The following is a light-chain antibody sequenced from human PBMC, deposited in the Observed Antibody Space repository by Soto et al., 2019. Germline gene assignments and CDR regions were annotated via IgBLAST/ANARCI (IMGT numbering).Light chain of an antibody. CDR3: QQYGSSPRT. V-gene: IGKV3-20*01. Sequence: EIVMTQSPGTLSVSPGERATLCCRASQSVSSNLAWYQQKPGQAPRLLIYGASSRATGIPDRFSGSGSGTDFTLTISRLETEDVAVYYCQQYGSSPRTFGQGTKV. CDR1: QSVSSN. CDR2: GAS. J-gene: IGKJ1*01.